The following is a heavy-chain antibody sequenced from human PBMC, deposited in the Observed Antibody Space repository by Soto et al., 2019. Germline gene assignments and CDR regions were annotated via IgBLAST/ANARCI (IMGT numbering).Heavy chain of an antibody. V-gene: IGHV3-33*01. CDR1: GFTFSSYG. CDR2: IWYDGSNK. D-gene: IGHD6-19*01. CDR3: ARDQMVAEWVVYYDGMDF. J-gene: IGHJ6*02. Sequence: QVQLVESGGGVVQPGRSLRLSCAASGFTFSSYGMHWVRQAPGKGLEWVEVIWYDGSNKYYADSVKGLFAISRANSKNARYLQRNSLRAEDTAVYYCARDQMVAEWVVYYDGMDFWGQGTTVTVSS.